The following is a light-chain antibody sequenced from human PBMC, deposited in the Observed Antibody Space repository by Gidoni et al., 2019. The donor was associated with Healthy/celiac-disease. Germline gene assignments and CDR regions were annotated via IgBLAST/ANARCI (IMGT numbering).Light chain of an antibody. V-gene: IGKV3-20*01. CDR2: GAS. CDR3: QQYGSSPF. J-gene: IGKJ4*01. Sequence: EIVFPHSPGTLSLSPGERATLSCRDSQSVSSSYLAWYQQKPGQAPRLLIYGASSRATGIPDRFSGSGSGKELNLNISRVETEDFAVYYCQQYGSSPFFGGGTKVEIK. CDR1: QSVSSSY.